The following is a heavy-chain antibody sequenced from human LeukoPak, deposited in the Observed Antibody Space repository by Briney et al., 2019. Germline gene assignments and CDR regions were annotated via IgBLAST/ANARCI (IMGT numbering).Heavy chain of an antibody. CDR2: INHSAST. D-gene: IGHD3-10*01. V-gene: IGHV4-34*01. Sequence: AEPQTLSCAAYCRSSSYYYWCWIRQPPGKGLEWSGDINHSASTNYNPSLKSRVTISVDTSKNQFSLKLSCVTAADTAVYYCARCARNRWFGVPYYFDYWGQGTLVTVSS. CDR1: CRSSSYYY. J-gene: IGHJ4*02. CDR3: ARCARNRWFGVPYYFDY.